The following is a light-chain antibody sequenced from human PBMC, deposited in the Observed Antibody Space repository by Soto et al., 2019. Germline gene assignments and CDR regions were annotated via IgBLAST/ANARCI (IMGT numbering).Light chain of an antibody. CDR1: QSLSSW. V-gene: IGKV1-5*01. CDR3: QQYDSYSWT. J-gene: IGKJ1*01. Sequence: DIQLTQSPSTLSASVGDRVTLTCRASQSLSSWLAWYQQKPGKAPQLLIYDASSLESGVPSRFSGSGSGTEFTLTISSLQPDDLATYYCQQYDSYSWTFGQGTKVDI. CDR2: DAS.